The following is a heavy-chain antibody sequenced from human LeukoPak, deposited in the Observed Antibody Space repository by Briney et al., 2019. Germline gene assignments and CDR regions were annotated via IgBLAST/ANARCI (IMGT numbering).Heavy chain of an antibody. CDR1: GFTFDDYA. Sequence: SLRLSCAASGFTFDDYAMHWVRQAPGKGLEWVSGISWNSGSIGYADSVKGRFTISRDNAKNSLYLQMNSLRAEDTALYYCAKASYDILTGDYGMDVWGQGTTVTVSS. V-gene: IGHV3-9*01. J-gene: IGHJ6*02. CDR2: ISWNSGSI. D-gene: IGHD3-9*01. CDR3: AKASYDILTGDYGMDV.